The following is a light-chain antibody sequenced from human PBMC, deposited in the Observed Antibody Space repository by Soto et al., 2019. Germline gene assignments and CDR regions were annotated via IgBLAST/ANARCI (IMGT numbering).Light chain of an antibody. CDR1: SGHSSYI. V-gene: IGLV4-60*03. CDR2: LEGSGSY. CDR3: ETWDSNPHVV. Sequence: QSVLTQSSSASASLGSSVKLTCTLSSGHSSYIIAWHQQQPGKAPRYLMKLEGSGSYNKGSGVPDRFSGSSSGADRYLIISNLQSEDEADYYCETWDSNPHVVFGGGTKVTVL. J-gene: IGLJ2*01.